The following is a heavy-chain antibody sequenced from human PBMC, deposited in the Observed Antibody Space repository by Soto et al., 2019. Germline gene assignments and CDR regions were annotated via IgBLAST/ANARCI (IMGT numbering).Heavy chain of an antibody. CDR2: IIPISGAA. J-gene: IGHJ4*02. CDR1: GGTFSNYV. Sequence: QVQLVQSGADVKKPGSSVKVSCKASGGTFSNYVVNWVRQAPGQGLEWMGRIIPISGAANYAQKFQGRVTITADKSTSASCIELSSLRSEDTAVYYCARGMTRTVVPYFDFWSQGTLVTVSS. CDR3: ARGMTRTVVPYFDF. D-gene: IGHD1-7*01. V-gene: IGHV1-69*06.